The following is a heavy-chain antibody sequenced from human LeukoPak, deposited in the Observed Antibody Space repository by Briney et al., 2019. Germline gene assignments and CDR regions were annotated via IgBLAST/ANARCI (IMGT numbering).Heavy chain of an antibody. CDR3: AKDRYDSSGYYFGHYYFDY. D-gene: IGHD3-22*01. Sequence: GGSLRLSCAASGFTFSSYAMSWARQTPGKGLEWVSAISSDSTLTLYADSVKGRLTISRDNSKNTLYLQMNSLRAEDTAVYYCAKDRYDSSGYYFGHYYFDYWGQGTLVTVSS. CDR1: GFTFSSYA. J-gene: IGHJ4*02. V-gene: IGHV3-23*03. CDR2: ISSDSTLT.